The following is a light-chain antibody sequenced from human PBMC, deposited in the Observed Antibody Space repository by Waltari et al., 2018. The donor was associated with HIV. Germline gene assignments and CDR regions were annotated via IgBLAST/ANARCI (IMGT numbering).Light chain of an antibody. CDR3: QQSYTTATT. Sequence: DIQMTQSPSSLSASVGDRVTITCRASQTIDTFLEWYQQKPGKAPKLLIPTASSLQSGVPSRFSGSGSGTDFTLTISSLQPEDFVTYYCQQSYTTATTFGQGTRLEIK. V-gene: IGKV1-39*01. CDR2: TAS. CDR1: QTIDTF. J-gene: IGKJ5*01.